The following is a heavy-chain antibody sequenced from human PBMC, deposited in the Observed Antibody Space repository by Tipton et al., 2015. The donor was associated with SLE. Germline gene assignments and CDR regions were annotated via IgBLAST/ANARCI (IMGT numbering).Heavy chain of an antibody. D-gene: IGHD3-22*01. CDR1: GDSISSSSYY. Sequence: TLSLTCTVSGDSISSSSYYWGWIRQPPGKGPEWIGEINHSGSTNYNPSLKSRVTVSVDTSKNQFSLKLNSVTAADTAVYYCARPSDYDSSGYYPFDYWGQGTLVTVSS. V-gene: IGHV4-39*07. J-gene: IGHJ4*02. CDR3: ARPSDYDSSGYYPFDY. CDR2: INHSGST.